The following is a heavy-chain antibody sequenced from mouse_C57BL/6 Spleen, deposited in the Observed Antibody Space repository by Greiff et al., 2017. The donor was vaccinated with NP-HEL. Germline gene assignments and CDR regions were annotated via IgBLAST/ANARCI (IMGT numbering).Heavy chain of an antibody. CDR2: INPNNGGT. CDR1: GYTFTDYN. V-gene: IGHV1-18*01. J-gene: IGHJ4*01. D-gene: IGHD2-1*01. CDR3: ARLLGAMDY. Sequence: VQLQQSGAELMKPGASVKLSCKATGYTFTDYNMDWVKQSHGKSLEWIGDINPNNGGTIYNQKFKGKATLTVDKSSSTAYMELRSLTSEDTAVYYCARLLGAMDYWGQGTSVTVSS.